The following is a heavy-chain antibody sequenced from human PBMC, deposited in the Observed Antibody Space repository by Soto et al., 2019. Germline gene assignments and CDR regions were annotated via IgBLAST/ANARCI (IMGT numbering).Heavy chain of an antibody. CDR3: ARVEGGIGWYYYYGMDV. V-gene: IGHV3-13*01. CDR2: IGTAGDT. J-gene: IGHJ6*01. Sequence: GGSLRLSCEACGFAFRSYDMHWVRQGTGKGLEWVSGIGTAGDTYYAASVEGRFTISRENAKTSLYLRMNSLRAEDTAVYYCARVEGGIGWYYYYGMDVWGQGTTVTVS. D-gene: IGHD6-19*01. CDR1: GFAFRSYD.